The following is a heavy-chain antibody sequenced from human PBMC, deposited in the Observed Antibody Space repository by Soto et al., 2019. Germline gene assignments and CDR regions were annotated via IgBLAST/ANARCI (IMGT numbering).Heavy chain of an antibody. CDR2: INPSGGST. Sequence: GASVKVSCKASGYTFTSYYMHWVRQAPGQGREWMGIINPSGGSTSYAQKFQGRVTMTRDTSTSTVYMELSSLRSEDTAVYYCARCQRRGYYYGSGSYYNGYWFDPWGQGXLVTVSS. CDR1: GYTFTSYY. D-gene: IGHD3-10*01. V-gene: IGHV1-46*01. J-gene: IGHJ5*02. CDR3: ARCQRRGYYYGSGSYYNGYWFDP.